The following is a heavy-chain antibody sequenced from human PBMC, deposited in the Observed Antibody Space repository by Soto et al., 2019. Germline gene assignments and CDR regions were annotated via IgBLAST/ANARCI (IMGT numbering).Heavy chain of an antibody. CDR3: ARIAAAGTYFQH. V-gene: IGHV4-39*07. Sequence: PSETLSLTCIVSGGSISSSSYYWGWIRQPPGKGLEWIGSIYYSGSPYYNSSLKSRVTISVDKSKNQFSLKLSSVTAADTAVYYCARIAAAGTYFQHWGQGTLVTVSS. CDR1: GGSISSSSYY. J-gene: IGHJ1*01. CDR2: IYYSGSP. D-gene: IGHD6-13*01.